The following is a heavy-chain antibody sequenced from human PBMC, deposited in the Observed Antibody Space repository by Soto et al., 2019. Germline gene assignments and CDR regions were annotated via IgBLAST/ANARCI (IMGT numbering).Heavy chain of an antibody. CDR2: IWYDGSNK. V-gene: IGHV3-33*01. CDR3: ARGGPYYYDSSGLDY. J-gene: IGHJ4*02. D-gene: IGHD3-22*01. Sequence: GGSLRLSCAASGFTFSSYGMHWVRQAPGKGLEWVAVIWYDGSNKYYADSVKGRFTISRDNSKNTLYLQMNSLRAEDTAVYYCARGGPYYYDSSGLDYWGQGTLVTVSS. CDR1: GFTFSSYG.